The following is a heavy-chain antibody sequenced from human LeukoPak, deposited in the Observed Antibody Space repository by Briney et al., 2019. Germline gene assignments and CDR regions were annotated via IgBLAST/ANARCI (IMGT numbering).Heavy chain of an antibody. Sequence: PSETLSLTCSVSGGSISSSSYYWGWIRQPPGKGLEWIGSIYYSGSTYYNPSLKSRVTISVDTSKNQFSLKLSSVTAADTAVYYCARSPGYSSLTPNWFDPWGQGTLVTVSS. CDR2: IYYSGST. D-gene: IGHD6-13*01. J-gene: IGHJ5*02. V-gene: IGHV4-39*07. CDR1: GGSISSSSYY. CDR3: ARSPGYSSLTPNWFDP.